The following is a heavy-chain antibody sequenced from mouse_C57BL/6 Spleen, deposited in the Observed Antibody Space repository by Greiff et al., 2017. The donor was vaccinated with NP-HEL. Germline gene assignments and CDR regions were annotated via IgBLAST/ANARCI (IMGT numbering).Heavy chain of an antibody. CDR1: GFNIKDDY. J-gene: IGHJ4*01. D-gene: IGHD1-1*01. V-gene: IGHV14-4*01. CDR2: IDPENGDT. CDR3: TPVVSHHYVMDS. Sequence: EVMLVESGAELVRPGASVKLSCTASGFNIKDDYMHWVKQRPEQGLEWIGWIDPENGDTEYASKFQGKATITADTSSNTAYLQLSSLTSEDTAVYYCTPVVSHHYVMDSWGQGTSVTASS.